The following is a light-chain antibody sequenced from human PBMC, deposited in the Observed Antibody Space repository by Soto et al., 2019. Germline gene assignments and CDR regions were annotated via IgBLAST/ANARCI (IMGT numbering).Light chain of an antibody. CDR1: NIGSKS. V-gene: IGLV3-21*04. Sequence: SYELTQPPSVSVAPGKTARITCGGYNIGSKSVHWYQQKPGQAPVLVIYYDTDRPSGIPERFSGSNSGNTATLTISRVEAGDEADYYCQVWDSSGDHPNWVFGGGTKVTVL. CDR2: YDT. J-gene: IGLJ3*02. CDR3: QVWDSSGDHPNWV.